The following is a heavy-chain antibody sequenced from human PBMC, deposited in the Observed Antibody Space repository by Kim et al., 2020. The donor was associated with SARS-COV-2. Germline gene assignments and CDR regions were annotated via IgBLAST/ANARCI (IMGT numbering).Heavy chain of an antibody. V-gene: IGHV1-69*13. J-gene: IGHJ6*02. D-gene: IGHD2-2*03. CDR1: GGTFSSYA. Sequence: SVKVSCKASGGTFSSYAISWVRQAPGQGLEWMGGIIPIFGTANYAQKFQGRVTITADESTSTAYMELSSLRSEDTAVYYCARVGIVVVPAARFYGMDVWGQGTTVTVSS. CDR2: IIPIFGTA. CDR3: ARVGIVVVPAARFYGMDV.